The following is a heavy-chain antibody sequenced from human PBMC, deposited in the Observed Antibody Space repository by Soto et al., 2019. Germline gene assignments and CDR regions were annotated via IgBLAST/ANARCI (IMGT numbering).Heavy chain of an antibody. J-gene: IGHJ6*01. V-gene: IGHV1-18*01. CDR2: ISAYNGNT. Sequence: GASVKVSCKASGYTFTSYGISWVRQAPGQGLEWMGWISAYNGNTNYAQKLQGRVTMTTDTSTSTAYMELRSLRSDDTAVYYCARDLDVLRYFDCLPGPYYYGMDVWGQGTTVTVSS. CDR3: ARDLDVLRYFDCLPGPYYYGMDV. CDR1: GYTFTSYG. D-gene: IGHD3-9*01.